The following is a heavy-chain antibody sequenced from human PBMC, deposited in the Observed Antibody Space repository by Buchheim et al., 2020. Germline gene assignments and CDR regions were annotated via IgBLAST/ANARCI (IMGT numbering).Heavy chain of an antibody. CDR1: GGTFSSYT. J-gene: IGHJ4*02. CDR2: IIPILGIA. V-gene: IGHV1-69*02. CDR3: ARAPVYCSGGSCLGYYFDY. Sequence: QVQLVQSGAEVKKPGSSVKVSCKASGGTFSSYTISWVRQAPGQGLEWMGRIIPILGIANYAQKFQGRVTITADKSTSTAYMELSSLRSEDTAVYYCARAPVYCSGGSCLGYYFDYWGQGTL. D-gene: IGHD2-15*01.